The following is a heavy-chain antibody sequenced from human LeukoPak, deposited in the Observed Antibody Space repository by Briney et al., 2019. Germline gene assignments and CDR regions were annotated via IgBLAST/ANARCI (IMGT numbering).Heavy chain of an antibody. Sequence: SVKVSCKASGGTFSSYAISWVRQAPGQGLEWMGGIIPIFGTADYAQKFQGRVTITADESTSTAYMELSSLRSEDTAVYYCARDKLQQQLVLDYWGQGTLVTVSS. D-gene: IGHD6-13*01. CDR1: GGTFSSYA. CDR2: IIPIFGTA. J-gene: IGHJ4*02. V-gene: IGHV1-69*13. CDR3: ARDKLQQQLVLDY.